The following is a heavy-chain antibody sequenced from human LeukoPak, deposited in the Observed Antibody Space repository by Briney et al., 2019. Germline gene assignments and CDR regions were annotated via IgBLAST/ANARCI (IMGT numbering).Heavy chain of an antibody. D-gene: IGHD3-9*01. V-gene: IGHV5-51*01. CDR3: ARFFLTGYSLDAFDI. CDR2: FYPGDSDT. CDR1: GYSFTSYW. Sequence: GESLKISCKGSGYSFTSYWIGWVRQMPGKGLEWMGIFYPGDSDTRYSPSFQGQVTISADKSISTAYLQWSSLKASDTAMYYCARFFLTGYSLDAFDIWGQGTMVTVSS. J-gene: IGHJ3*02.